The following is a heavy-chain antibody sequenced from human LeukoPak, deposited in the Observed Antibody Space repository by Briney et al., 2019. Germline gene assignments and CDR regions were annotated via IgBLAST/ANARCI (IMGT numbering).Heavy chain of an antibody. V-gene: IGHV4-59*12. D-gene: IGHD2-2*01. CDR2: IYYSGST. Sequence: SETLSLTCTVSGGSISSYYWSWIRQPPGKGLEWIGYIYYSGSTNYNPSLKSRVTISVDTSKNQFSLKLSSVTAADTAVYYCARGVLDCSSTSCYGWFDPWGQGTLVTVSS. J-gene: IGHJ5*02. CDR1: GGSISSYY. CDR3: ARGVLDCSSTSCYGWFDP.